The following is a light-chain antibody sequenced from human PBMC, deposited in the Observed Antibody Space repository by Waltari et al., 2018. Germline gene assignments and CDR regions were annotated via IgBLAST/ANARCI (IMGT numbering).Light chain of an antibody. V-gene: IGKV4-1*01. J-gene: IGKJ4*01. Sequence: IVMTQSPDSLAVSLGARATINCTSSQTVLYSSNNKNYLACYQQKPRQPPNPLIYWASTRASGVPDRFSGSGSGTDFTLTISSLQAEDVAVYYCQQYYNTPLTFGGGTKVEIK. CDR2: WAS. CDR1: QTVLYSSNNKNY. CDR3: QQYYNTPLT.